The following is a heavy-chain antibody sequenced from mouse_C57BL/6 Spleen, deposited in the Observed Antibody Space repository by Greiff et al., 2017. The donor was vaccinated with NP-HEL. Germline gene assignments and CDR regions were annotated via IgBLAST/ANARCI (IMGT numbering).Heavy chain of an antibody. CDR3: ARAEYDYDVTWFAY. J-gene: IGHJ3*01. CDR1: GYSITSGYY. V-gene: IGHV3-6*01. CDR2: ISYDGSN. D-gene: IGHD2-4*01. Sequence: EVHLVESGPGLVKPSQSLSLTCSVTGYSITSGYYWNWIRQFPGNKLEWMGYISYDGSNNYNPSLKNRISITRDTSKNQFFLKLNSVTTEDTATYYCARAEYDYDVTWFAYWGQGTLVTVSA.